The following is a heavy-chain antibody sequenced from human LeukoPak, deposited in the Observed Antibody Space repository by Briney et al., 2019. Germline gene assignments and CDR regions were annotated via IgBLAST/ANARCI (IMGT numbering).Heavy chain of an antibody. CDR3: AGVSRSGWLQLGYYYYMDV. CDR2: IYYSGIS. J-gene: IGHJ6*03. V-gene: IGHV4-59*12. CDR1: GGSISSYY. Sequence: SETLSLTCTVSGGSISSYYWSWIRQPPGKGLEWIGYIYYSGISNYNPSLKSRVTISVDTSENQFSLKLSSVTAADTAVYYCAGVSRSGWLQLGYYYYMDVWGKGTTVTVSS. D-gene: IGHD5-24*01.